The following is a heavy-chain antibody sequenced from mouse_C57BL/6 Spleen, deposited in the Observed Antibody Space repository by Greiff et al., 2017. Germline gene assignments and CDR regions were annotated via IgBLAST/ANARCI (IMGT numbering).Heavy chain of an antibody. Sequence: VKLQESDAELVKPGASVKISCKASGYTFTDHTIHWMKQRPEQGLAWIGYIYPRDGSTKYNEKFKGKATLTADKSSSTAYMQLNSLTSEDSTVYFFARMAGSSQAWFAYWGQGTLVTVSA. V-gene: IGHV1-78*01. CDR1: GYTFTDHT. CDR2: IYPRDGST. D-gene: IGHD1-1*01. CDR3: ARMAGSSQAWFAY. J-gene: IGHJ3*01.